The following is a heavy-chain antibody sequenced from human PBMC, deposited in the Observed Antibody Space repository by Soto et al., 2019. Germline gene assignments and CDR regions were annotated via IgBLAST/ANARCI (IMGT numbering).Heavy chain of an antibody. CDR3: AREYSGSFFNYFDY. D-gene: IGHD1-26*01. J-gene: IGHJ4*02. CDR2: INPNSGGT. V-gene: IGHV1-2*02. CDR1: GYTFTGYY. Sequence: ASVKVSCKASGYTFTGYYMHWVRQAPGQGFEWMGWINPNSGGTNYAQKFQGRVTMTRDTSISTAYMELSRLRSDDTAVYYCAREYSGSFFNYFDYWGQGTLVTVSS.